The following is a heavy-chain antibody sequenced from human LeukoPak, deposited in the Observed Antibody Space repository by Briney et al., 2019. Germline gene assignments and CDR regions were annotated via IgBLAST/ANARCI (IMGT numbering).Heavy chain of an antibody. D-gene: IGHD6-25*01. CDR3: AMYSSANAREFQG. J-gene: IGHJ1*01. V-gene: IGHV3-48*04. CDR1: GFTFNTYG. Sequence: SGGSLRLSCAASGFTFNTYGMNWVRQAPGKGLEWVSYISSSGSTIYYADSVKGRFTISRDNARNSLYLQMNSLRAEDTAVYYCAMYSSANAREFQGWGQGTLVTVSS. CDR2: ISSSGSTI.